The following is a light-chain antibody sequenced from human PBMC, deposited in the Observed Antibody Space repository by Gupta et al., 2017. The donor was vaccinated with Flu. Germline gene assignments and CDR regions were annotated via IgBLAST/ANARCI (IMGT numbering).Light chain of an antibody. CDR1: QSLLHSNGYNY. V-gene: IGKV2-28*01. J-gene: IGKJ2*01. Sequence: DIVMTQSPLSLPVTPGEPASISCRSSQSLLHSNGYNYLDWYLQKPGQSPLLLIYLGSNRASGVPDRFSGSGSGTDFTLKISRVEAEDVGVYYCRQALQTPYTFGQGTKLEIK. CDR2: LGS. CDR3: RQALQTPYT.